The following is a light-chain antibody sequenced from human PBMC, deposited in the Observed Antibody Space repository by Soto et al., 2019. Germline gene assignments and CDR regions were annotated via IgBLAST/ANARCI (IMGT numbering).Light chain of an antibody. CDR1: SSDVGGYDS. J-gene: IGLJ3*02. V-gene: IGLV2-14*01. Sequence: QSALTQPASVSGSPGQSITISCTGSSSDVGGYDSVSWYQQHPGKAPKLLIYEVTKRPSGVSNRFSGSKSGNTASLTISGLQPDDESDYYCGSYAGGTTLVFGGGTKLTVL. CDR2: EVT. CDR3: GSYAGGTTLV.